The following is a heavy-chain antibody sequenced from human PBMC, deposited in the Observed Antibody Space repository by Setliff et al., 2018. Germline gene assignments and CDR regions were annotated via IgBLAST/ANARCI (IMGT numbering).Heavy chain of an antibody. D-gene: IGHD4-4*01. CDR1: GGSISSYY. Sequence: SETLSLTCTVSGGSISSYYWSWIRQPAGKGLEWIGRIYTSGSTNYNPSLKSRVTMSVDTSKNQFSLKLSSVTAADTAVYYCARGGDPTVTTQLDAFDIWGQGTMVTVSS. J-gene: IGHJ3*02. CDR2: IYTSGST. CDR3: ARGGDPTVTTQLDAFDI. V-gene: IGHV4-4*07.